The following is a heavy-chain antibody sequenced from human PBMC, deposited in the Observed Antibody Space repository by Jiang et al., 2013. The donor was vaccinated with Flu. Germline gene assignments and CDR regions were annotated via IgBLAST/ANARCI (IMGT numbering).Heavy chain of an antibody. Sequence: RLSCAASGFTFSSYSMNWVRQAPGKGLEWVSSISSSSSYIYYADSVKGRFTISRDNAKNSLYLQMNSLRAEDTAVYYCARVVQWLDIDYWGQGTLVTVSS. CDR1: GFTFSSYS. J-gene: IGHJ4*02. CDR2: ISSSSSYI. D-gene: IGHD6-19*01. CDR3: ARVVQWLDIDY. V-gene: IGHV3-21*01.